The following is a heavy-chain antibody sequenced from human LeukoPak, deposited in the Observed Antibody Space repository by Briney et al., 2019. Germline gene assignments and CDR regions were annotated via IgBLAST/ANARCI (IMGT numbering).Heavy chain of an antibody. V-gene: IGHV3-11*01. CDR1: GFTFSDYY. CDR3: ARAPSPWFRVERAFDP. CDR2: ISGSSTTI. D-gene: IGHD3-10*01. Sequence: GGSLRLSCAASGFTFSDYYMSWIRQAAGKGLEWLAYISGSSTTIYYADSVKGRFTISRDNANNSLYLQMNSLTAEDTAVYYCARAPSPWFRVERAFDPWGQGTLVTVSS. J-gene: IGHJ5*02.